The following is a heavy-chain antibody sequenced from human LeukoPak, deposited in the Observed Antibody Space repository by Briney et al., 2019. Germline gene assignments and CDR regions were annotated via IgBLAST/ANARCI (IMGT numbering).Heavy chain of an antibody. V-gene: IGHV4-34*01. J-gene: IGHJ5*02. CDR2: INHSGST. CDR1: GGSFSGYY. Sequence: TLSLTCAVYGGSFSGYYWSWIRQPPGKGLEWIGEINHSGSTNYNPSLKSRVTISVDTSKNQFSLKLSSVTAADTAVYYCARGLGYCSSTSCYRINWFDPWGQGTLVTVSS. CDR3: ARGLGYCSSTSCYRINWFDP. D-gene: IGHD2-2*01.